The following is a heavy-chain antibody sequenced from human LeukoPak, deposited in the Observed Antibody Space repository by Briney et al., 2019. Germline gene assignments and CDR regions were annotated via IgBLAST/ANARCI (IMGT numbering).Heavy chain of an antibody. J-gene: IGHJ4*02. CDR3: AKGMSATSGYLELEY. Sequence: GGSLRLSCAVSGFTFSSYAMSWVRQSPGEGLEWVSAISGSGGNTYSADSVKGRCTISRDNSKKTLFLQMNSLRAEDTAVYYCAKGMSATSGYLELEYWGQGTLVTVSS. V-gene: IGHV3-23*01. D-gene: IGHD3-22*01. CDR2: ISGSGGNT. CDR1: GFTFSSYA.